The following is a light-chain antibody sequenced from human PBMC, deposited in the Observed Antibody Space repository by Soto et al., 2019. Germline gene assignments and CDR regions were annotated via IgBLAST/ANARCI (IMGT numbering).Light chain of an antibody. CDR1: QSVGSS. V-gene: IGKV3-11*01. J-gene: IGKJ5*01. Sequence: EIGFTKYTATLSVSPGERATLSCRASQSVGSSLAWYQRKPGQAPRLLIYDASRRASGVPARFSGSGSGTDFTLTISSLEPEDFALYYCQQLNTWPPITFGQGRLLEIK. CDR2: DAS. CDR3: QQLNTWPPIT.